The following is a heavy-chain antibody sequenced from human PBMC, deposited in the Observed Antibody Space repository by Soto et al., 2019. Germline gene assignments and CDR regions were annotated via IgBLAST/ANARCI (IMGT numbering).Heavy chain of an antibody. CDR1: GFTFSNYW. J-gene: IGHJ3*02. V-gene: IGHV3-7*05. CDR2: IKQDGSEK. Sequence: EVQLVESGGGLVQPGGSLSLSCKGSGFTFSNYWMNWVRQAPGKGLEWVANIKQDGSEKNYVDSVKGRFTISRDNAKNSLYLQMNSLRVEDTAVYYCVVTTSTFGIWGQGAMVTVSS. D-gene: IGHD2-21*02. CDR3: VVTTSTFGI.